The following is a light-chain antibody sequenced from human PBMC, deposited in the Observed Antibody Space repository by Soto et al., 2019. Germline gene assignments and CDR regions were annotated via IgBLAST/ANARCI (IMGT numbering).Light chain of an antibody. Sequence: DIVMTQSPDSLAVSLGERATINCKSSQSALYSSNNKNYLAWYQQRPGQPPKLLIYWASTRESGVPDRFSGSGSGTDFNLTITSLQAEDVAVYYCQQYESTPPTFGQGTKLEIK. CDR1: QSALYSSNNKNY. CDR3: QQYESTPPT. CDR2: WAS. J-gene: IGKJ2*01. V-gene: IGKV4-1*01.